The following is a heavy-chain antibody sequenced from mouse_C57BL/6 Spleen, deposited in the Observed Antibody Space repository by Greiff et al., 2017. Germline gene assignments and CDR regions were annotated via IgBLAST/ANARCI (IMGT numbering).Heavy chain of an antibody. CDR3: ARWDYYGRAMDY. CDR1: GYTFTSYW. D-gene: IGHD1-1*01. CDR2: INPSNGGT. V-gene: IGHV1-53*01. J-gene: IGHJ4*01. Sequence: QVQLQQPGAELVKPGASVKLSCKASGYTFTSYWMHWVKQRPGQGLEWIGNINPSNGGTNYNEKFKSKATLTVDKSSSTAYMQLSSLTSEDSAVYYCARWDYYGRAMDYWGQGTSVTVSS.